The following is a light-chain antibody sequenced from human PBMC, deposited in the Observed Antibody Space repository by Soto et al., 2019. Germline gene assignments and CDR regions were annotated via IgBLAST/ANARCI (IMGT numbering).Light chain of an antibody. V-gene: IGKV3-20*01. J-gene: IGKJ1*01. CDR3: QQYDSSPRT. CDR2: GAS. Sequence: EIVLTQSPGTLSMSPGERATLSCRASQSFSSSSLAWYQQKPGQAPRLLISGASSRAADIPDRFSGSGSGTGFTLTINRLEPEDFAVYYCQQYDSSPRTFGQGTKVDIK. CDR1: QSFSSSS.